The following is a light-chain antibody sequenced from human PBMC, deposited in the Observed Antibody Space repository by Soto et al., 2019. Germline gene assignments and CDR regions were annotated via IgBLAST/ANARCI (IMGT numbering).Light chain of an antibody. V-gene: IGKV1-8*01. J-gene: IGKJ1*01. Sequence: AIRVTQSPSSISASTGDRVTITCRASQEISPFLAWYQQRPGKAPNLLLYASSTLKSGVPSRFSGSGSGTDFTLTISNLQSEDCATYFCQQYYQYPRRFGQGTKVEIK. CDR1: QEISPF. CDR3: QQYYQYPRR. CDR2: ASS.